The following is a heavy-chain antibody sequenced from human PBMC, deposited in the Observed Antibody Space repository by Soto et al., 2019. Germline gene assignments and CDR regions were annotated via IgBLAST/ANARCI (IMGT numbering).Heavy chain of an antibody. J-gene: IGHJ3*02. CDR1: GFSLSTSGVG. Sequence: QITLKESGPALVNPTQPLTLTCTFSGFSLSTSGVGVGWIRQPPGKALEWLALIYWNDDKRYSPSLKSRLTITKDTSKNQVVLTMTNMDPVDTATYYCADRRRGLGAFDIWGQGTMVTVSS. V-gene: IGHV2-5*01. CDR2: IYWNDDK. D-gene: IGHD3-16*01. CDR3: ADRRRGLGAFDI.